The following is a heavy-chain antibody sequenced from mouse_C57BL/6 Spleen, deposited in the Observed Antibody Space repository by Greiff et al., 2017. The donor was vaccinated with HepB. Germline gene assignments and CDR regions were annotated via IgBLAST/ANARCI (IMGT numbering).Heavy chain of an antibody. Sequence: QVQLQQPGAELVKPGASVKLSCKASGYTFTSYWMQWVKQRPGQGLEWIGEIDPSDSYTNYNQKFKGKATLTVDTSSSTAYMQLSSLTSEDSAVYYCARPLITTVVEDYAMDYWGQGTSVTVSS. CDR3: ARPLITTVVEDYAMDY. J-gene: IGHJ4*01. CDR2: IDPSDSYT. D-gene: IGHD1-1*01. CDR1: GYTFTSYW. V-gene: IGHV1-50*01.